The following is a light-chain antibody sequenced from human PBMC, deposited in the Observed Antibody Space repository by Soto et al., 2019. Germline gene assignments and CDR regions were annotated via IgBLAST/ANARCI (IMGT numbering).Light chain of an antibody. J-gene: IGKJ1*01. V-gene: IGKV1-5*03. CDR2: RAS. CDR3: QRYNSYAT. CDR1: QSISSW. Sequence: DIQMTQSPSTLSASVGDRVTITCRASQSISSWLAWYQQKPGKAPKLLIYRASSLESGVPSRFSGSGSGTEFTLTISSLQPDDFATYYCQRYNSYATFGQGTKVDIK.